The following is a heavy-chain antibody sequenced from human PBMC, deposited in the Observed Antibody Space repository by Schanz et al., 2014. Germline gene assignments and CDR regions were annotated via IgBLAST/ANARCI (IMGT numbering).Heavy chain of an antibody. V-gene: IGHV3-74*01. Sequence: EVQVVESGGGLVQPGGSLRLSCAASGFTFSSYWMHWVRQDPGKGLVWVARINSVGSNTDYADSVTGRFTISRDNAKNTLYLQMNTLRAEDKAVYYCARKMKLGVYGGKGHDSLDIWGQGTMVTVSS. CDR2: INSVGSNT. CDR1: GFTFSSYW. J-gene: IGHJ3*02. CDR3: ARKMKLGVYGGKGHDSLDI. D-gene: IGHD4-17*01.